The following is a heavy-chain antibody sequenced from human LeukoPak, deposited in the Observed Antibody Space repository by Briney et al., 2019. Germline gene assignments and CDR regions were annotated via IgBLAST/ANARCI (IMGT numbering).Heavy chain of an antibody. V-gene: IGHV3-30*04. CDR3: ASDMVRGVIAFNFDY. Sequence: GRSLRLSCAATGFTFSSYAMHWVRQAPGKGLEWVAVISYDGSNKYYADSVKGRFTISRDNSKNTLYLQMNSLRAEDTAVYYCASDMVRGVIAFNFDYWGQGTLVTVSS. D-gene: IGHD3-10*01. CDR2: ISYDGSNK. J-gene: IGHJ4*02. CDR1: GFTFSSYA.